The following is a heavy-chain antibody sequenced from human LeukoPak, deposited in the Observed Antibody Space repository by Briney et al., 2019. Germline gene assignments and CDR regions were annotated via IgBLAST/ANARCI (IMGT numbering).Heavy chain of an antibody. Sequence: SETLSLTCTVAGGSINNYYWSWIRQPAGKGMEWIGLIYSSGSTSYNPSLKSRVTMSVDTSKKQFSLRLSSVTAADTAVYYCARTPIYYFDNSGYYNWGQGTLVTVSS. D-gene: IGHD3-22*01. J-gene: IGHJ4*02. V-gene: IGHV4-4*07. CDR1: GGSINNYY. CDR2: IYSSGST. CDR3: ARTPIYYFDNSGYYN.